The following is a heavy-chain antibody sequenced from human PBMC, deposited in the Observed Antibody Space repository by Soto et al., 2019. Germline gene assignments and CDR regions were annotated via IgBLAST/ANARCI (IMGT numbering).Heavy chain of an antibody. CDR2: IKSKTDGGTT. D-gene: IGHD3-16*02. V-gene: IGHV3-15*07. CDR1: GFTFSNAW. J-gene: IGHJ4*02. CDR3: TTTTPEPSPYDYVWGSYRHFDY. Sequence: EVQLVESGGGLVKPGGSLRLSCAASGFTFSNAWMNWVRQAPGKGLEWVGRIKSKTDGGTTDYAAPVKGRFTISRDDSKNTLYLQMNSLKTEDTAVYYCTTTTPEPSPYDYVWGSYRHFDYWGQGTLVTVS.